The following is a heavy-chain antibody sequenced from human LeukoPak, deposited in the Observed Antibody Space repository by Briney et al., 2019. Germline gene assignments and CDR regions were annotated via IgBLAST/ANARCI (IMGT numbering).Heavy chain of an antibody. CDR2: IYYSGST. Sequence: SETLSLTCTVSGGSMSSYYWSWIRQPAGKGLEWIGYIYYSGSTYYNPSLKSRVTISVDTSKNQFSLKLSSVTAADTAVYYCASLFGDYSWFDPWGQGTLVTVSS. V-gene: IGHV4-59*06. J-gene: IGHJ5*02. D-gene: IGHD4-17*01. CDR1: GGSMSSYY. CDR3: ASLFGDYSWFDP.